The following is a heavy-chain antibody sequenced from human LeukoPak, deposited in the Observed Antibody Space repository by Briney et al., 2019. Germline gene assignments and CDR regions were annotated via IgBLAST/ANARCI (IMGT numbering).Heavy chain of an antibody. CDR2: IWYDGSNK. Sequence: GGSLRLSCAASGFTFSSYGMHWVRQAPGKGLEWVAVIWYDGSNKYYADSVKGRFTISRDNSKNTLYLQMNSLRAEDTAVYYCAKGFRSAAAGSRLDSWGQGTLVPVPS. CDR1: GFTFSSYG. J-gene: IGHJ4*02. V-gene: IGHV3-33*06. D-gene: IGHD6-13*01. CDR3: AKGFRSAAAGSRLDS.